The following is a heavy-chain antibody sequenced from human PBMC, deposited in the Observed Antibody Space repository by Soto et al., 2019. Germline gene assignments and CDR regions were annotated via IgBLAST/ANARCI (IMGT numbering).Heavy chain of an antibody. CDR3: ARCDYGWDDHYYYCMDV. CDR2: IFPGGGT. V-gene: IGHV3-53*04. J-gene: IGHJ6*03. D-gene: IGHD3-10*01. CDR1: GFTVSNNY. Sequence: EVQLVESGGDLVQPGGSLRLSCAASGFTVSNNYMSWVRQAPGKGLEWVSVIFPGGGTYSADSVKGRFAISRHTSKNTLDLQMISLTAEDTAVYYWARCDYGWDDHYYYCMDVWGKGTTVTVSS.